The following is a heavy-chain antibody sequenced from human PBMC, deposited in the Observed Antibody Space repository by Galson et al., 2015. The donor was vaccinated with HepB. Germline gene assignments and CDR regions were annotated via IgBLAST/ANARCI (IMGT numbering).Heavy chain of an antibody. CDR3: ARDTVGSLYFDY. J-gene: IGHJ4*02. CDR1: GYTFTSYY. D-gene: IGHD4-23*01. CDR2: INPNSGGT. V-gene: IGHV1-2*06. Sequence: SVKVSCKASGYTFTSYYMHWVRQAPGQGLEWMGRINPNSGGTNYAQKFQGRVTMTRDTSISTAYMELSRLRSDDTAVYYCARDTVGSLYFDYWGQGTLVTVSS.